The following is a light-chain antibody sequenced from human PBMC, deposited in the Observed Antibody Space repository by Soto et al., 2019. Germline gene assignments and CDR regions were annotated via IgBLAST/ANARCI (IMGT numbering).Light chain of an antibody. CDR2: KAS. Sequence: DVQMNQSPSTLSASVGDRVTITCRASQSIRSWLAWYQQKPGKAPRLLIYKASSLESGVPSRFSGSGSGTEFTLTISSLQPAASAIYYCQQCFWHCTFGQGTKV. V-gene: IGKV1-5*03. J-gene: IGKJ1*01. CDR3: QQCFWHCT. CDR1: QSIRSW.